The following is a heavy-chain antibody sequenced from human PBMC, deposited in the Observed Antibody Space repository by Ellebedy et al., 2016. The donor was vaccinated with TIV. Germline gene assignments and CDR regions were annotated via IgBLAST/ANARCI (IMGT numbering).Heavy chain of an antibody. CDR3: AKDLSWWSASDY. J-gene: IGHJ4*02. V-gene: IGHV3-23*01. Sequence: PGGSLRLSCAASGFNIGSNAMSWVRQTPGKGLEWVAGIGGDDRTHYDHFVEGRFTISRDRFQSTLHLEMSSRRVEDKAIYYCAKDLSWWSASDYWGQGALVTVSS. CDR1: GFNIGSNA. D-gene: IGHD3-16*01. CDR2: IGGDDRT.